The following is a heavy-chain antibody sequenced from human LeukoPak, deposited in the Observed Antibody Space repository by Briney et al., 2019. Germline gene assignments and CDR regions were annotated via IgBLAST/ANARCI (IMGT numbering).Heavy chain of an antibody. V-gene: IGHV4-61*02. CDR1: GGSISSGSYY. Sequence: SQTLSLTCTVSGGSISSGSYYWSWIRQSAGKGLEWIGRIYTSGSTNYNPSLKSRVTISVDTSKNQFSLKLSSVTAADTAVYYCARDEDLGSGWYFSFDYWGQGTLVTVSS. CDR3: ARDEDLGSGWYFSFDY. J-gene: IGHJ4*02. D-gene: IGHD6-19*01. CDR2: IYTSGST.